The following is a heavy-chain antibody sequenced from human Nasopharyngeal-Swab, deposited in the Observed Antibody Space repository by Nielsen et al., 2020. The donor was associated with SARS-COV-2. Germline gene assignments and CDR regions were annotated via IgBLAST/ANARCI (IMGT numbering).Heavy chain of an antibody. CDR3: ARHNVAHCSGGSCYFLGDY. V-gene: IGHV5-10-1*01. CDR2: IDPSDSYT. D-gene: IGHD2-15*01. J-gene: IGHJ4*02. CDR1: GYSFTSYW. Sequence: GGSLRLSCKGSGYSFTSYWISWVRQMPGKGLEWMGRIDPSDSYTNYSPSFQGHVTISADKSISTAYLQWSSLKASDTAMYYCARHNVAHCSGGSCYFLGDYWGQGTLVTVSS.